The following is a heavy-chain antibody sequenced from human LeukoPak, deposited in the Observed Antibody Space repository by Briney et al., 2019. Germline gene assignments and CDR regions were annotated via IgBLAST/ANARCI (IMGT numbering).Heavy chain of an antibody. J-gene: IGHJ4*02. Sequence: ASVKVSCKASGYTFTSYAMHWVRQAPGQRLEWMGWINAGNGNTKYSQKFQGRVTITRDTSASTAYMEPSSLRSEDTAVYYCARFMTTVTLFDYWGQGTLVTVSS. CDR1: GYTFTSYA. D-gene: IGHD4-17*01. CDR3: ARFMTTVTLFDY. V-gene: IGHV1-3*01. CDR2: INAGNGNT.